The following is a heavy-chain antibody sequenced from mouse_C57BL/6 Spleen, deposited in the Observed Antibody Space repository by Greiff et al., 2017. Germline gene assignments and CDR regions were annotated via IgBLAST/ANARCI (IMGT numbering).Heavy chain of an antibody. CDR2: INPNNGST. D-gene: IGHD1-3*01. CDR1: GYSFTDYN. Sequence: VQLQQSGPELVKPGASVKISCKASGYSFTDYNMNWVKQSNGKSLEWIGEINPNNGSTSYNPKFKGKATLTVDQSSSTAYLQLYSLSSDDSAVCYCARARELDNLDYYAMDYWGQGTSVTVSS. V-gene: IGHV1-39*01. J-gene: IGHJ4*01. CDR3: ARARELDNLDYYAMDY.